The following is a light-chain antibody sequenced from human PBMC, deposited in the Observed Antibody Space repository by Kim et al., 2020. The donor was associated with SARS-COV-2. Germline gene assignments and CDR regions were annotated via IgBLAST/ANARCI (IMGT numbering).Light chain of an antibody. CDR3: QSYDSSNPWV. CDR2: EDN. Sequence: KTVTISCTRSSGSIASNYVELYQQRPGSSPTTVIYEDNQRPSGVPDRFSCSIDSSSNSASLTISGLKADDEADYYCQSYDSSNPWVFGGGTQLTVL. CDR1: SGSIASNY. J-gene: IGLJ3*02. V-gene: IGLV6-57*01.